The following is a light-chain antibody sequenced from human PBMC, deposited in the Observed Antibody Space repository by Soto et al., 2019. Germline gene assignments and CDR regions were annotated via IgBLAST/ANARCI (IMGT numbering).Light chain of an antibody. Sequence: DIQMTQSPSSLSASVEDRVIITGRASQSISNHLNWYQQKPGKAPKLLIFAASSLQSGVPSRFSGSRSGPDFTLTISILQPEDYATYYCQQSYSSPPTFRQGTKVEIK. J-gene: IGKJ1*01. CDR1: QSISNH. CDR3: QQSYSSPPT. CDR2: AAS. V-gene: IGKV1-39*01.